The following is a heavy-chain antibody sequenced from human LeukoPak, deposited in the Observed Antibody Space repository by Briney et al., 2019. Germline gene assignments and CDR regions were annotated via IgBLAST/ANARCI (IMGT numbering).Heavy chain of an antibody. V-gene: IGHV3-30-3*01. CDR3: ARDHSSSWSAFDY. J-gene: IGHJ4*02. CDR1: GFTFCIYT. CDR2: ISYDGSNK. D-gene: IGHD6-13*01. Sequence: PGGSLRLSCAACGFTFCIYTKHCARQAPGKWLEWVAVISYDGSNKYYADSVKGRFTISRDNSKNTLYLQMNSLRAEDTPVYYCARDHSSSWSAFDYWGQGTLVTVSS.